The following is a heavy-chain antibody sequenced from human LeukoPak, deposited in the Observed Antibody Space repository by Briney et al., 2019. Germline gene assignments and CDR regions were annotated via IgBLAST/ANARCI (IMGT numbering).Heavy chain of an antibody. Sequence: TSETLSLTCTVSGGSISSSSYYWGWIRQPPGKGLEWSGSIYYSGSTYYNPSLKSRVTISVDTSKNQLSLKLSSVTAADTAVYYCASDDGYSLYYFDYWGQGTLVTVSS. CDR3: ASDDGYSLYYFDY. D-gene: IGHD5-18*01. J-gene: IGHJ4*02. CDR1: GGSISSSSYY. V-gene: IGHV4-39*01. CDR2: IYYSGST.